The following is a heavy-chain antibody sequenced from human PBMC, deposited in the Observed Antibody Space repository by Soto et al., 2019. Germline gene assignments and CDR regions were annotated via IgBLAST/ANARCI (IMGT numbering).Heavy chain of an antibody. CDR1: GGSVSSGSYY. Sequence: NPSETLSLTCTVSGGSVSSGSYYWSWVRQPPGKGLEWIGYIYYSGSTNYNPSLKSRVTISVDTSKNQFSLKLSSVTAADTAVYYCARARIAMIVVTSFDYWGQGTLVTVSS. J-gene: IGHJ4*02. V-gene: IGHV4-61*01. CDR2: IYYSGST. D-gene: IGHD3-22*01. CDR3: ARARIAMIVVTSFDY.